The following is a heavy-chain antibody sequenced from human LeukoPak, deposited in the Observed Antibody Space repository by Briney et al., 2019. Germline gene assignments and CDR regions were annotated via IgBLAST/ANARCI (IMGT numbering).Heavy chain of an antibody. CDR3: ARVFDGVGFDY. CDR2: ISYGGDTI. J-gene: IGHJ4*02. CDR1: GFTFSAYE. D-gene: IGHD4-17*01. V-gene: IGHV3-48*03. Sequence: PGGSLRLSCAASGFTFSAYEMNWVRQAPGKGLEWVSHISYGGDTIYYADSVKGRFTTSRDNAKNSLYLQMNSLRAEDTAVYYCARVFDGVGFDYWGQGTLVTVSS.